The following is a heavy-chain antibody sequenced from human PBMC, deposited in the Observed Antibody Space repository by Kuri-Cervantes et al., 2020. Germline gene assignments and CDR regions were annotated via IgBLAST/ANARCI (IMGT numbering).Heavy chain of an antibody. V-gene: IGHV2-26*01. D-gene: IGHD5-18*01. CDR3: AHSPMTHPGYFDY. J-gene: IGHJ4*02. Sequence: SGPTLVKPTETLTLTCTVSGFSLSNARMGVSWIRQPPGKALEWLAHIFSNDEKSYSTSLKSRLTITKDTSKNQVVLTMTNMDPVDTATYYCAHSPMTHPGYFDYWGQGTLVTVSS. CDR1: GFSLSNARMG. CDR2: IFSNDEK.